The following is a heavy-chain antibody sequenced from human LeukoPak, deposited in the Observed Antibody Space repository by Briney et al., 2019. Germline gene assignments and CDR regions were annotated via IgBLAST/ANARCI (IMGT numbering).Heavy chain of an antibody. D-gene: IGHD1-26*01. CDR1: GFTFSSYS. CDR3: ASSGSYRFDY. CDR2: ITASGTAM. Sequence: GGSLRLSCAASGFTFSSYSMNWVRQAPGRGLEWVSHITASGTAMFYADSVKGRFAISRDNAKNSLYLQMNSLRDEDTAVYYCASSGSYRFDYWGQGTLVTVSS. V-gene: IGHV3-48*02. J-gene: IGHJ4*02.